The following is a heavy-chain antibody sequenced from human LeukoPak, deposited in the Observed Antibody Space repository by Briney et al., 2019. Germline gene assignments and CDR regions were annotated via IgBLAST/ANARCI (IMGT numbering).Heavy chain of an antibody. CDR2: ISSRSSTI. CDR3: ARDPVYSSSWYSPPEGFDI. Sequence: GGSLRLSSAASGFTFCVYSMNSVRQAPRKRLEWLSYISSRSSTIYYADSVKGRFNISRDNAKNSLYLQMNTLRAEDTAVYYCARDPVYSSSWYSPPEGFDIWGQGTKVTVSP. D-gene: IGHD6-13*01. V-gene: IGHV3-48*01. CDR1: GFTFCVYS. J-gene: IGHJ3*02.